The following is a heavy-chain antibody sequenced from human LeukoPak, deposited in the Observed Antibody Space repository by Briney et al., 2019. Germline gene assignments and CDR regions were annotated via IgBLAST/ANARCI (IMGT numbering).Heavy chain of an antibody. V-gene: IGHV1-69*13. D-gene: IGHD2-15*01. CDR3: AKLGYCSGGSCN. CDR2: IIPIFGTA. J-gene: IGHJ4*02. CDR1: GGTFSCYA. Sequence: SVKVSCKASGGTFSCYAISWVRQAPGQGLEWMGGIIPIFGTANYAQKFQGRVTITADESTSTAYMELSSLRSEDTAVYYCAKLGYCSGGSCNWGQGTLVTASS.